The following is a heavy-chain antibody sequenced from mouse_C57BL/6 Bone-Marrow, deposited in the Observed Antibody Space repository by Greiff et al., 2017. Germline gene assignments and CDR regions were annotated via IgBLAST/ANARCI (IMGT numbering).Heavy chain of an antibody. CDR1: GFSFNTYA. CDR2: IRSKSNNYAT. CDR3: VRHTLTLPWYFDV. V-gene: IGHV10-1*01. D-gene: IGHD2-10*01. Sequence: EVQLVESGGGLVQPKGSLKLSCAASGFSFNTYAMNWVRQAPGKGLEWVARIRSKSNNYATYYADSVKDRFTISRDDSESMLYLQMNNLKTEDTAMYYCVRHTLTLPWYFDVWGTGTTVTVSS. J-gene: IGHJ1*03.